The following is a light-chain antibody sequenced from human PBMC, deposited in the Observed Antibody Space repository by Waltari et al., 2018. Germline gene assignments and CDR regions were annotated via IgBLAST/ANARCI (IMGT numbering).Light chain of an antibody. J-gene: IGKJ4*01. CDR1: QSVGDSD. CDR3: HQYGSAPL. CDR2: AAS. Sequence: VLTQSPDTLSLSPGEPATLSCRASQSVGDSDLAWYQQKPGQSPRLLIYAASNRASGISDRFSGSGSGRDFTLTISSLEPEDFAVYYCHQYGSAPLFGGGTKVEIK. V-gene: IGKV3-20*01.